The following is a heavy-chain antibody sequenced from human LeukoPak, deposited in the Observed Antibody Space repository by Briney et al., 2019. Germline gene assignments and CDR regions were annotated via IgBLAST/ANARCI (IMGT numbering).Heavy chain of an antibody. J-gene: IGHJ4*02. Sequence: PGGSLRLSCAASGFTFDDYAMHWVRQAPGKGLEWVSGISWNSGSIGYADSVEGRFTISRDNAKNSLYLQMNSLRAEDTALYYCAKDINGLVGATTTFDYWGQGTLVTVSS. D-gene: IGHD1-26*01. V-gene: IGHV3-9*01. CDR2: ISWNSGSI. CDR1: GFTFDDYA. CDR3: AKDINGLVGATTTFDY.